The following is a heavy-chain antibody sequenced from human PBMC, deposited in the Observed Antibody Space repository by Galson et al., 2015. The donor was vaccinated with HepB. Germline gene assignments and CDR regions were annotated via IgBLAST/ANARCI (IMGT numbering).Heavy chain of an antibody. CDR1: GYTFTSYY. CDR3: ARDSGSSTSYYYYGMDV. Sequence: SVKVSCKASGYTFTSYYMHWVRQAPGQGLEWMGIINPSGGSTSYAQKLQGRVTMTRDTSTSTVYMELSSLRSEDTAVYYCARDSGSSTSYYYYGMDVWGQGTTVTVSS. D-gene: IGHD2-2*01. J-gene: IGHJ6*02. V-gene: IGHV1-46*04. CDR2: INPSGGST.